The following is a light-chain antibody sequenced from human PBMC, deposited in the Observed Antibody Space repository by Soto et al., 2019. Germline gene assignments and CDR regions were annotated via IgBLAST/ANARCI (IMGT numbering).Light chain of an antibody. CDR1: QSVTSY. V-gene: IGKV3-11*01. Sequence: EIVLTQSPATLSLSPGERATLSCRASQSVTSYLVWYQQKPGQTPRLLIYDASNRATGIPARFSGSGSGTDFTLTIRSLEPEDFAVYYCHQRRNWPLTFGGGTKVEIK. J-gene: IGKJ4*01. CDR3: HQRRNWPLT. CDR2: DAS.